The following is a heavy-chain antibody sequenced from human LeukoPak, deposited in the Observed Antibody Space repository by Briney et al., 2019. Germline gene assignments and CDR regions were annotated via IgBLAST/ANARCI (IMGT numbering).Heavy chain of an antibody. Sequence: GGSLRLSCAASGFTFSSYGMSWVRQAPGKGLEWASAISGSGGSTYYADSVKGRFTISRDNAKNSLYLQMNSLRAEDTAVYYCARDSGSYYWFDAFDIWGQGTMVTVSS. J-gene: IGHJ3*02. CDR1: GFTFSSYG. V-gene: IGHV3-23*01. CDR3: ARDSGSYYWFDAFDI. D-gene: IGHD1-26*01. CDR2: ISGSGGST.